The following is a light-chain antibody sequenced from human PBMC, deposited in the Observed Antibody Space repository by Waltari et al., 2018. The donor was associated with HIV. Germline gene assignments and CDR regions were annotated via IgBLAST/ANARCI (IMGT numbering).Light chain of an antibody. J-gene: IGKJ1*01. CDR3: QQYHNYWT. CDR1: QSVTKH. CDR2: GAS. Sequence: EVVLTQSPATVSVSPGGRVILSCRASQSVTKHLAWYQQNPGQAPRLVICGASTRAAGVPARFTGRGSGTQFTLTISSLQSEDFAIYYCQQYHNYWTFGQGSK. V-gene: IGKV3-15*01.